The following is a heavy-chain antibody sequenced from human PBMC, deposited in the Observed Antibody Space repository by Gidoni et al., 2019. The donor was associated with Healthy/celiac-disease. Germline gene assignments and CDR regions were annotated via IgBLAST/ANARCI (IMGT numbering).Heavy chain of an antibody. D-gene: IGHD5-12*01. V-gene: IGHV3-33*01. CDR2: IWYDGSNK. J-gene: IGHJ4*02. CDR3: ARDQHAGVATGGWYYFDY. Sequence: QVQLVESGGGVVQPGRSLRLSCAASGFTFSSYGMHWVRQAPGKGLEWVAVIWYDGSNKYYADSGKGRFTISRDNSKNTLYLQMNSLRAEDTAGYYCARDQHAGVATGGWYYFDYWGQGTLVTVSS. CDR1: GFTFSSYG.